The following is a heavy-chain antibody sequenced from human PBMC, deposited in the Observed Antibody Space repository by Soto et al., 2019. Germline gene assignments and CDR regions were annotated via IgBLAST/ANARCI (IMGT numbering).Heavy chain of an antibody. J-gene: IGHJ5*02. Sequence: ASVKVSCKVSGYTLTELSMHWVRHAPGKGLEWMGGFDPEDGETIYAQKFQGRVTMTEDTSTDTAYMELSSLRSEDTAVYYCATVIFYYYDSSGYLFDPWGQGTLVTVSS. CDR3: ATVIFYYYDSSGYLFDP. D-gene: IGHD3-22*01. CDR2: FDPEDGET. V-gene: IGHV1-24*01. CDR1: GYTLTELS.